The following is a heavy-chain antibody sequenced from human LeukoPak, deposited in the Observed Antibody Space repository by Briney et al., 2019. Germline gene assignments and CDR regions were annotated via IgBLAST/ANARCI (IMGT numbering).Heavy chain of an antibody. CDR2: INHSGST. D-gene: IGHD1-26*01. CDR1: GGSFSGYY. CDR3: ARVGKPGELISFDY. J-gene: IGHJ4*02. Sequence: SETLSLTCAVYGGSFSGYYWSWIRQPPGKGLEWIGEINHSGSTNYNPSLKSRVTISVDTSKNQFPLKLSSVTAADTAVYYCARVGKPGELISFDYWGQGTLVTVSS. V-gene: IGHV4-34*01.